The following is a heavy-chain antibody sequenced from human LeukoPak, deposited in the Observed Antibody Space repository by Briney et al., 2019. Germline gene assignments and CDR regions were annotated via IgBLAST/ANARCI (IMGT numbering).Heavy chain of an antibody. Sequence: GGSLRLSCAASVFSFSSYGMHWVRQAPGKGLEWVAFIRYDGGSKYYADSVKGRFTISRYNSKNTLYLQMNSLRAEDTAVYYCGKVGDERAFDIWGQGTMVTVSS. J-gene: IGHJ3*02. V-gene: IGHV3-30*02. CDR3: GKVGDERAFDI. CDR1: VFSFSSYG. CDR2: IRYDGGSK. D-gene: IGHD5-24*01.